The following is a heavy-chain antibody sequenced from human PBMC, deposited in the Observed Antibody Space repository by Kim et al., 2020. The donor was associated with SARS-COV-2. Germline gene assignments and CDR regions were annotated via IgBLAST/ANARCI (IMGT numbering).Heavy chain of an antibody. Sequence: PGGSLRLSCAASGFTLSSYAMSWVRQAPGKGLEWVSAIRGSNTYYADSVKGRFTISRDNSKNTLYLQINSLRAEDTAVYYCGRQDVTYGYLFYWGRGTLVTVSS. J-gene: IGHJ4*02. CDR3: GRQDVTYGYLFY. CDR2: IRGSNT. CDR1: GFTLSSYA. D-gene: IGHD5-18*01. V-gene: IGHV3-23*01.